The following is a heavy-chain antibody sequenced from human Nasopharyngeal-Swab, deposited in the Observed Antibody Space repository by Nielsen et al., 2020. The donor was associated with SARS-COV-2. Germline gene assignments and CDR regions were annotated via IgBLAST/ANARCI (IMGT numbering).Heavy chain of an antibody. J-gene: IGHJ4*02. CDR3: AFTQGIVVVITRQFDY. CDR1: GYTFTSYG. D-gene: IGHD3-22*01. V-gene: IGHV1-18*01. Sequence: ASVKVSCKASGYTFTSYGISWVRQAPGQGLEWMGWISAYNGNTNYAQKLQGRVTTTTDTSTSTAYMELRSLRSEDTAVYYCAFTQGIVVVITRQFDYWGQGTLVTVSS. CDR2: ISAYNGNT.